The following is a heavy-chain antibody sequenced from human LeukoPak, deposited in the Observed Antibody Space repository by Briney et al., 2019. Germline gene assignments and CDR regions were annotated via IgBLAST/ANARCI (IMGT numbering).Heavy chain of an antibody. CDR2: ISYDGSNK. CDR3: AKGGDYALH. V-gene: IGHV3-30*18. J-gene: IGHJ4*02. CDR1: GFTFSSYG. D-gene: IGHD4-17*01. Sequence: GSLRLSFAASGFTFSSYGMHWVRQAPGKGLEWVAVISYDGSNKYYADSVRGRFTISRDNSKNTLYLQMNSLRAEDTAVYYCAKGGDYALHWGQGTLVTVSS.